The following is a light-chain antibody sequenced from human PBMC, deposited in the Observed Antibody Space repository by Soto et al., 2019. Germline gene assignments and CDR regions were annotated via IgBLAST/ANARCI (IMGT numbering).Light chain of an antibody. Sequence: EIVLTQSPGTLSLSPGERATLSCRASETVAGSYLAWYQQKPGQAPRLLIHGASTRATGIADRFSGSGSGTDFTLTISRLEPEDFAVYYCQRYGTSPKTFGQGTKFDIK. V-gene: IGKV3-20*01. CDR1: ETVAGSY. CDR3: QRYGTSPKT. J-gene: IGKJ1*01. CDR2: GAS.